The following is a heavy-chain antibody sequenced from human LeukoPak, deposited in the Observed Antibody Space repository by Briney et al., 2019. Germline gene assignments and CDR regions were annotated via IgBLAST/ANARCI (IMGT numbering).Heavy chain of an antibody. CDR1: GYSISSGYY. Sequence: SETLSLTCAVSGYSISSGYYWGWIRQPPGKGLEWIGNAYQSGITYYNASHKSRVTISVDTSKNQFSLKLNSVTAADTAVYYCARRYSNSYFDYWGQGTLVTVSS. CDR3: ARRYSNSYFDY. J-gene: IGHJ4*02. CDR2: AYQSGIT. D-gene: IGHD4-11*01. V-gene: IGHV4-38-2*01.